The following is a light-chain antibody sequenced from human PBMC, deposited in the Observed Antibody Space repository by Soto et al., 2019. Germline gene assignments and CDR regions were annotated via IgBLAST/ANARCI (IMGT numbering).Light chain of an antibody. V-gene: IGLV2-14*01. CDR1: SSDIGGYSY. CDR3: ISYTTRSTYV. J-gene: IGLJ1*01. CDR2: DVS. Sequence: QSALAQPASVSGSPGQSITVSCTGTSSDIGGYSYVSWYQQRPGKAPKLILYDVSDRPSGLSSRFSGSKSGNTASLTISGLQAEDEADYYCISYTTRSTYVFGTGTKLTVL.